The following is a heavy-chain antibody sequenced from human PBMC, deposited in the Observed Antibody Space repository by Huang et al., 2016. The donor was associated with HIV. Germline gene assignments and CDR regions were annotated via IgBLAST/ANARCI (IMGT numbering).Heavy chain of an antibody. J-gene: IGHJ4*02. CDR2: VSYDGNNK. V-gene: IGHV3-30*15. D-gene: IGHD1-1*01. CDR1: GFMFRTYS. Sequence: QVQLVESGGGVVHPGRSLRLSCAASGFMFRTYSMHWVRQAPGGGLEWLAVVSYDGNNKHYADSVRDRFTISRDNSKNTLHLQVSSLRPEDTAVYYCARDTGQLSYGAPGSWGLGTLVTVSS. CDR3: ARDTGQLSYGAPGS.